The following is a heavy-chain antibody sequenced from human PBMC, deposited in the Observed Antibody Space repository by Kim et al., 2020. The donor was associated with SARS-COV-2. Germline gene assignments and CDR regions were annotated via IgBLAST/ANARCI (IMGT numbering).Heavy chain of an antibody. J-gene: IGHJ5*02. V-gene: IGHV5-10-1*01. CDR3: ARHQNVGKYSSGLLYSTNRANWFDP. CDR1: GYSFTSYW. CDR2: IDPSDSYT. D-gene: IGHD6-19*01. Sequence: GESLKISCKGSGYSFTSYWISWVRQMPGKGLEWMGRIDPSDSYTNYSPSFQGHVTISADKSISTAYLQWSSLKASDTAMYYCARHQNVGKYSSGLLYSTNRANWFDPWGQGTLVTVSS.